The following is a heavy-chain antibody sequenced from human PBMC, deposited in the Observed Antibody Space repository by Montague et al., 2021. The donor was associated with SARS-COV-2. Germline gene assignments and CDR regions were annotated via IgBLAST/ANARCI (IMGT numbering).Heavy chain of an antibody. CDR3: AREGGWLSRGSYYFDY. J-gene: IGHJ4*02. V-gene: IGHV4-39*07. D-gene: IGHD3-22*01. CDR2: IYYSGXT. CDR1: GGSISSSSYY. Sequence: SETLSLTCTVSGGSISSSSYYWGWIRQPPGKGLEWIGSIYYSGXTXYXXXXKXRVTISVDTSKNQFSLKLSSVTAADTAVYYCAREGGWLSRGSYYFDYRGQGTLVTVSS.